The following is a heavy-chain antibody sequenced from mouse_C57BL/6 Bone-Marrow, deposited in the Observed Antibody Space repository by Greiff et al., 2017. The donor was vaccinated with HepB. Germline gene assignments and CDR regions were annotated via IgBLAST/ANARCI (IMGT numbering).Heavy chain of an antibody. CDR1: EYEFPSHD. Sequence: EVQLQESGGGLVQPGESLKLSCESNEYEFPSHDMSWVRKTPEKRLELVAAINSDGGSTYYPDTMERRFIISRDNTKKTLYLQMSSLRSEDTALYYCARRTPLYYDYTWFAYWGQGTLVTVSA. J-gene: IGHJ3*01. CDR3: ARRTPLYYDYTWFAY. D-gene: IGHD2-4*01. V-gene: IGHV5-2*01. CDR2: INSDGGST.